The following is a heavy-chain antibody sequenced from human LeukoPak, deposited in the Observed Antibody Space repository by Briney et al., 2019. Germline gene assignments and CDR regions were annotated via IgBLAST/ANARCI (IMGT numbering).Heavy chain of an antibody. CDR1: GFTFNRHA. D-gene: IGHD2-8*01. J-gene: IGHJ3*01. CDR3: ARVATNDGRNAFDV. V-gene: IGHV3-64*01. CDR2: ITNNGGIT. Sequence: GGSLRLSCAASGFTFNRHAMHWVRQAPGKGLEYVSAITNNGGITYHANSVKGRFTISRDNSKNTLYLQMGSLRPEDMAVYFCARVATNDGRNAFDVWGQGTMVTVSS.